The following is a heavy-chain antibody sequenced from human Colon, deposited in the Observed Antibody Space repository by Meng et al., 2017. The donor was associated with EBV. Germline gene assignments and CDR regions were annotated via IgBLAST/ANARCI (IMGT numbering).Heavy chain of an antibody. CDR1: GESIPSNAW. Sequence: SGPAWVKSVGTLSVARAVSGESIPSNAWWSWVRKPPGKGLEWIGQIHHPGYSTFNRSLQSRVTMSVDKSKNQFFLTVRSVTASDTAVYYCARRDYGNYPLKSPWGQGVLVTVSS. D-gene: IGHD4-17*01. J-gene: IGHJ5*02. CDR2: IHHPGYS. CDR3: ARRDYGNYPLKSP. V-gene: IGHV4-4*02.